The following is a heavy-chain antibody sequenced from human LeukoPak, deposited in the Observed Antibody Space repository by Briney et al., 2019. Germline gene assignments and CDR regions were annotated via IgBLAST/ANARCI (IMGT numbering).Heavy chain of an antibody. Sequence: SETLSLTCTVSGGSISSYYRSWIRQPPGKGLEWIGYIYYSGSTDYNPSLKSRVAISVDTSKNQFSLKLSSVTAADTAVYYCARSDPPDYYGMDVWGKGTTVTVSS. V-gene: IGHV4-59*01. J-gene: IGHJ6*04. CDR1: GGSISSYY. CDR3: ARSDPPDYYGMDV. CDR2: IYYSGST.